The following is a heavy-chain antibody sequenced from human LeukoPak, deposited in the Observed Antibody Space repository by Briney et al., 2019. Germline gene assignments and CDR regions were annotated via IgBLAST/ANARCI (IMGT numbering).Heavy chain of an antibody. V-gene: IGHV3-66*01. D-gene: IGHD7-27*01. CDR2: IYSGGST. Sequence: GGSLRLSCAASGFPVRSNYMSWVPQARGEGLEGVTFIYSGGSTYYADSVKGRFTISRDNSKNTLYLQMNSLRAEDTAVYYCAREANWGFGVGAFDIWGQGTMVTVSS. J-gene: IGHJ3*02. CDR1: GFPVRSNY. CDR3: AREANWGFGVGAFDI.